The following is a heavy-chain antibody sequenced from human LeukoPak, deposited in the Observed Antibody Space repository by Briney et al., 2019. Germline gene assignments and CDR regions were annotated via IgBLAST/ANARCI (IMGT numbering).Heavy chain of an antibody. D-gene: IGHD3-10*01. V-gene: IGHV3-30*01. CDR1: GFTFSSYA. J-gene: IGHJ4*02. Sequence: GGALRLSCAASGFTFSSYAMYWVRQAPGKGPEWLAVISYDGGITHYADSVKDRFTISRDNSKNTLFLQLNSLRGDDTAVYYCARDTTYYYDGGSSGPHYFDYWGQGTLVTVSS. CDR2: ISYDGGIT. CDR3: ARDTTYYYDGGSSGPHYFDY.